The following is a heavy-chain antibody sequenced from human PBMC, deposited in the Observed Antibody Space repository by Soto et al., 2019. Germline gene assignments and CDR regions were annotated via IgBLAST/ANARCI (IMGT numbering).Heavy chain of an antibody. Sequence: PGGSLRLSCAASGLAFSNYAISWVRQAPGKGLEWVSTISASGYSAYYGGAVKGRFTTSRDNSKSTLYLQMNRLRADDTAVYYCAKGEQLWEPFDQWGQGTQVTVSS. CDR1: GLAFSNYA. V-gene: IGHV3-23*01. J-gene: IGHJ4*02. D-gene: IGHD5-18*01. CDR3: AKGEQLWEPFDQ. CDR2: ISASGYSA.